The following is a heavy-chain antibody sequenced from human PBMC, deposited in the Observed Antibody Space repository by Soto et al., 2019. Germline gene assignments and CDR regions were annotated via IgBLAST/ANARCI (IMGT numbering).Heavy chain of an antibody. CDR1: GASITNDDFF. D-gene: IGHD5-18*01. V-gene: IGHV4-31*03. CDR2: ITYGGSI. Sequence: TLSVTCTVSGASITNDDFFWSWVRQHPDKGLEWLAYITYGGSIYYNPSLRSRLSVSIDKSKSQFSLNVRSVTAADTAVYFCAKMERTQLWLLVQNWGQGLPVTVSS. J-gene: IGHJ4*02. CDR3: AKMERTQLWLLVQN.